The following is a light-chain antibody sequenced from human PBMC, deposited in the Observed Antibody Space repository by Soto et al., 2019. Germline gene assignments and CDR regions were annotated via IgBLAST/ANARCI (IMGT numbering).Light chain of an antibody. CDR2: EVS. J-gene: IGLJ3*02. CDR3: SSYVSGDTLV. V-gene: IGLV2-14*01. CDR1: SSDIGSYNY. Sequence: QSALTQPASVSGSPGQSITISCTGTSSDIGSYNYVSWYQRHPGKVPKLMIYEVSYRPSGVSNRFSGSKSGNTASLTISGLQAEDEADYYCSSYVSGDTLVFGGGTKVTVL.